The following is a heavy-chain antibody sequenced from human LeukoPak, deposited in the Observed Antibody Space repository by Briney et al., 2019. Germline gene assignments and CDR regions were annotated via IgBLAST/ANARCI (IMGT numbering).Heavy chain of an antibody. CDR1: GFTFSSYG. CDR3: ARGRTVTTIFLSFDYGMDV. J-gene: IGHJ6*02. D-gene: IGHD4-17*01. Sequence: GRSLRLSCAASGFTFSSYGMHWVRQAPGKGLEWVAVIWYDGSNKYYADSVKGRFTISRDNSKNTLYLQMNSLGAEDTAVYYCARGRTVTTIFLSFDYGMDVWGQGTTVTVSS. CDR2: IWYDGSNK. V-gene: IGHV3-33*01.